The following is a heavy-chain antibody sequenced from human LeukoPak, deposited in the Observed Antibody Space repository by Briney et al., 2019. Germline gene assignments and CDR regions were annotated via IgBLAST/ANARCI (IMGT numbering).Heavy chain of an antibody. CDR1: GFTVSSNY. D-gene: IGHD5-18*01. V-gene: IGHV3-53*01. CDR3: ARGYSYGPIDY. Sequence: PGGSLRLSCAASGFTVSSNYMSWVRQAPGKGLEWVSVIYSGGSTYYADSVKGRFTISRDNSKNTLYLQINSLRAEDTAVYYCARGYSYGPIDYWGQGTLVTVSS. J-gene: IGHJ4*02. CDR2: IYSGGST.